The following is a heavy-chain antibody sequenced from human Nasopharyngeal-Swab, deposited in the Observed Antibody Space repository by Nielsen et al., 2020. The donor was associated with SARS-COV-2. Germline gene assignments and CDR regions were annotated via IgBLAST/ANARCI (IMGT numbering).Heavy chain of an antibody. CDR3: AGVPGGYVSSGYYFDQ. CDR2: MSGTGDNT. CDR1: GFTFTSYA. D-gene: IGHD3-22*01. Sequence: GGSLRLSCAASGFTFTSYAMNWVRQAPGKGREWVSGMSGTGDNTYYADSVKGRFTISRDSSKNTLYLQMNSLRVEDTAVYYCAGVPGGYVSSGYYFDQWGQGTLVTVSS. V-gene: IGHV3-23*01. J-gene: IGHJ4*02.